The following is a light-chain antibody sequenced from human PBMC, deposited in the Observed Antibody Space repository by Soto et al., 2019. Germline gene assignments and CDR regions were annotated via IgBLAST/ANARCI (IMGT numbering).Light chain of an antibody. V-gene: IGKV3-11*01. CDR2: DAS. J-gene: IGKJ4*01. Sequence: EIVLTQSPDTLSLSPGDRATLYCRASQRVAKFLAWYQQKGGQAPRLLIFDASTRATGVPGRFNGSGSGTAFTLTITSLEPEDSAVYYCQQHTNWPLTFGGGTKVEVK. CDR3: QQHTNWPLT. CDR1: QRVAKF.